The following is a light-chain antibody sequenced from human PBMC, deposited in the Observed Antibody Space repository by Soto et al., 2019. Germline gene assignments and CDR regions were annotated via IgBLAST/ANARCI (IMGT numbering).Light chain of an antibody. Sequence: IVLTQSPATRSLSPGERATLSCRASQSVSTYLAWYQQRPGQAPRLLIYDASYRATDIPPRFSGSGSVTDFTFTISSLEPEEFAGYYCQQRRSWPPTITFGQGTRLEIK. J-gene: IGKJ5*01. CDR2: DAS. V-gene: IGKV3-11*01. CDR1: QSVSTY. CDR3: QQRRSWPPTIT.